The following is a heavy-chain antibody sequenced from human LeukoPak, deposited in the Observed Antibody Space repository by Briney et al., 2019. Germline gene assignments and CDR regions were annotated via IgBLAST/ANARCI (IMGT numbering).Heavy chain of an antibody. CDR3: ARQASSSWPYYFDY. CDR2: IYPGDSDT. CDR1: XXSFTSYW. D-gene: IGHD6-13*01. V-gene: IGHV5-51*01. Sequence: SCXXXXXSFTSYWXXWGRQLPGKGLEGXGIIYPGDSDTRYSPSVQGQVTISADKSISTAYLQWSSLKASDTAMYYCARQASSSWPYYFDYWGQGTLVTVSS. J-gene: IGHJ4*02.